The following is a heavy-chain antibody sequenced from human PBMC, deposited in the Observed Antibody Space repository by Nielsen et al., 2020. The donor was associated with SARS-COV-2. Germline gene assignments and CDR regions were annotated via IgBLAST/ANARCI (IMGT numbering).Heavy chain of an antibody. Sequence: GGSLRLSCAASGFTFSSYGMHWVRQAPGKGLEWVAVIWYDGSNKYYADSVKGRFTISRDNSKNTLYLQMNSLRAEDTAVYYCARAPPGFGELPFDNWGQGTLVTVSS. D-gene: IGHD3-10*01. J-gene: IGHJ4*02. CDR3: ARAPPGFGELPFDN. V-gene: IGHV3-33*01. CDR1: GFTFSSYG. CDR2: IWYDGSNK.